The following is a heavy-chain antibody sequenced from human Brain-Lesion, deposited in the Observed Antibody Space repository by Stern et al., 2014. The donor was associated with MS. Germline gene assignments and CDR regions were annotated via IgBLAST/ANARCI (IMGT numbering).Heavy chain of an antibody. CDR2: IHYSGST. J-gene: IGHJ5*02. CDR3: ARVGVYVQTGWFDP. V-gene: IGHV4-31*03. CDR1: GGSISSGGYY. D-gene: IGHD2-8*01. Sequence: DQLVESGPGLVKPSQTLSLTCTVSGGSISSGGYYWSWISPHPGKGLEWIGYIHYSGSTYYNSALKSRVTISRDTSKNQFSLNLNSVTAADTAVYYCARVGVYVQTGWFDPWGQGALVTVSS.